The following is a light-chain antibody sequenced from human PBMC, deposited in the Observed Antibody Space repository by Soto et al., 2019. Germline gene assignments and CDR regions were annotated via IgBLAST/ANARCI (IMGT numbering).Light chain of an antibody. V-gene: IGKV1-6*01. Sequence: AIQVTQSPSSLSASVGDRVTITCRASQAISNDLGWYQQKPGKAPKLLIYAASTSLIGVPLRFSGSGFGTDFTLTISSLQPEDFATYYCLRDFTYFSFGQGTRLEIK. CDR3: LRDFTYFS. J-gene: IGKJ5*01. CDR1: QAISND. CDR2: AAS.